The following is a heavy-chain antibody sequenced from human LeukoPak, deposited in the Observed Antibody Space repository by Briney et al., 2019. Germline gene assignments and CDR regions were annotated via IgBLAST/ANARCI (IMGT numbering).Heavy chain of an antibody. CDR1: GYTFTGYY. V-gene: IGHV1-69*04. CDR3: ARELRFLEWLPPGYYGMDV. Sequence: SVKVSCKASGYTFTGYYMHWVRQAAGQGLEWMGRIIPILGIANYAQKFQGRVTITADKSTSTAYMELSSLRSEDTAVYYCARELRFLEWLPPGYYGMDVWGQGTTVTVSS. J-gene: IGHJ6*02. CDR2: IIPILGIA. D-gene: IGHD3-3*01.